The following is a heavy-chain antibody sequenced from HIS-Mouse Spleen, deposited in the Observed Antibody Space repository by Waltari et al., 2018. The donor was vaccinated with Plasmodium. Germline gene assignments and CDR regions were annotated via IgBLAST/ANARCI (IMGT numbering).Heavy chain of an antibody. CDR3: ARVLGYKAAAGTFVEYFQH. V-gene: IGHV1-2*02. J-gene: IGHJ1*01. Sequence: QVQLVQSGAEVKKPGASVKVSCKASGYTFTGYYMHWVRQAPGQGLEWMGWIKPNSGGTNYAQKVQGRVTMTRDTSISTAYMELSRLRSDDTAVYYCARVLGYKAAAGTFVEYFQHWGQGTLVTVSS. D-gene: IGHD6-13*01. CDR1: GYTFTGYY. CDR2: IKPNSGGT.